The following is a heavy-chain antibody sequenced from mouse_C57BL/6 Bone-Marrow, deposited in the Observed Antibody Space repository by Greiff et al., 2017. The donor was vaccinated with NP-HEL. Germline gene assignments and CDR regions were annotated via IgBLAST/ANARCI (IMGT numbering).Heavy chain of an antibody. J-gene: IGHJ4*01. D-gene: IGHD2-4*01. CDR2: INYDGSST. CDR1: GFTFSDYY. Sequence: EVHLVESEGGLVQPGSSMKLSCTASGFTFSDYYMAWVRQVPEKGLEWVANINYDGSSTYYLDSLKGRFIISRDKAKNILYLQMRSLKSEDTATYYCAREGGLRRRTYAMDYWGQGTSVTVSS. CDR3: AREGGLRRRTYAMDY. V-gene: IGHV5-16*01.